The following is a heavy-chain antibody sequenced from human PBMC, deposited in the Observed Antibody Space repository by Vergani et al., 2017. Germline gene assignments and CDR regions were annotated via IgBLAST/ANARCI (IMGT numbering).Heavy chain of an antibody. CDR1: GFTFSSYA. D-gene: IGHD2-2*03. CDR2: ISGSGGST. J-gene: IGHJ5*02. CDR3: AKVGGYCSSTSCAPPGWFDP. V-gene: IGHV3-23*01. Sequence: EVQLLESGGGLVQPGGSLRLSCAASGFTFSSYAMSWVRPAPGKGLEWVSAISGSGGSTYYADSVKGRFTISRDNSKNTLYLQMNSLRAEDTAVYYCAKVGGYCSSTSCAPPGWFDPWGQGTLVTVSS.